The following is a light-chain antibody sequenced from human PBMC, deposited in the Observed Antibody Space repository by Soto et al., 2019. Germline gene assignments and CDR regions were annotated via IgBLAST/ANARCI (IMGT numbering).Light chain of an antibody. CDR2: LAA. Sequence: EIVLTQSPATLSSFPGNRVTLSCRASQAVNTRLAWYQHKPGQAPRLLIYLAANRAAGVPASFSGSGSGTKFTLTISDVEPEDFAVYYCHQRQSWPRTFGQGTKVDIK. CDR3: HQRQSWPRT. J-gene: IGKJ1*01. V-gene: IGKV3D-11*01. CDR1: QAVNTR.